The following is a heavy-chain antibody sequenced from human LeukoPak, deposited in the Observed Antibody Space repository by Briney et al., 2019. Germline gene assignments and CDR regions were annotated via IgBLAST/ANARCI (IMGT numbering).Heavy chain of an antibody. CDR2: IKHNGGEK. CDR1: GFTFTDYF. J-gene: IGHJ6*02. CDR3: AKNMGPEYYYGMDV. D-gene: IGHD2/OR15-2a*01. Sequence: GGSLRLSCVASGFTFTDYFMSWVRQAPGKGLEWVASIKHNGGEKYYVDSVKGRFTISRDNAKNSLYLQMNSLRAEDTAIYYCAKNMGPEYYYGMDVWGQGTTVTVSS. V-gene: IGHV3-7*03.